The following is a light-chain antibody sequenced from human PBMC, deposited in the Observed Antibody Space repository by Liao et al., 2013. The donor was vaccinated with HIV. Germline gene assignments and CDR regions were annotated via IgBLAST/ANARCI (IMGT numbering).Light chain of an antibody. CDR2: QDT. CDR3: QAWDRNTAI. J-gene: IGLJ2*01. Sequence: SYELTQSPSVSVSPGQTASITCSGDKLGDKYANWYQQKPGQSPLLVIYQDTQRPSGIPERFSGSNSGNTATLTISGTQPMDEADYYCQAWDRNTAIFGGGTKLTVL. CDR1: KLGDKY. V-gene: IGLV3-1*01.